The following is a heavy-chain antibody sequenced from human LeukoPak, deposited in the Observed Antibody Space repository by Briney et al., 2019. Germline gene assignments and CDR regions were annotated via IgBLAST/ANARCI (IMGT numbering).Heavy chain of an antibody. D-gene: IGHD3-22*01. V-gene: IGHV1-69*04. J-gene: IGHJ4*02. CDR3: ARIVASDDYYDSKLPDDY. CDR2: IIPILGIA. Sequence: GASVKVSCKASGGTFSSYAISWVRQAPGQGLEWMGRIIPILGIANYAQKFQGRVTITADKSTSTAYMELSSLRSEDTAVYYCARIVASDDYYDSKLPDDYWGQGTLVTVSS. CDR1: GGTFSSYA.